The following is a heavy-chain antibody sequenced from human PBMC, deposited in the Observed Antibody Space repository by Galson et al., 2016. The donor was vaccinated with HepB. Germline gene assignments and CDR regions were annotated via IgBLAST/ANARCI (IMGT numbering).Heavy chain of an antibody. Sequence: SLRLSCAASEFIFSRYWMHWVRQAPGKGLVWVSRINSDGSSTTYADSVKGRFTISRDNAKNTLDLQMNSLRAEDTAIYYCVREDYGDDPVYYYYYGMDVWGQVTTVSVSS. CDR2: INSDGSST. V-gene: IGHV3-74*03. CDR1: EFIFSRYW. J-gene: IGHJ6*02. CDR3: VREDYGDDPVYYYYYGMDV. D-gene: IGHD4-17*01.